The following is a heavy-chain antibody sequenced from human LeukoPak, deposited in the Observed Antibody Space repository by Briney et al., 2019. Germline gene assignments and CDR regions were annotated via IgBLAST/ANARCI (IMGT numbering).Heavy chain of an antibody. V-gene: IGHV3-23*01. CDR3: AKTPIRNVVPAAVDY. Sequence: PGGSLRLSCAASGFTFSGYAMSWVRQAPGKGLEWVSAISGSGGSTYYADSVKGRFTISRDNSKNTLYLQMNSLRAEDTAVYYCAKTPIRNVVPAAVDYWGQGTLVTVSS. CDR2: ISGSGGST. D-gene: IGHD2-15*01. J-gene: IGHJ4*02. CDR1: GFTFSGYA.